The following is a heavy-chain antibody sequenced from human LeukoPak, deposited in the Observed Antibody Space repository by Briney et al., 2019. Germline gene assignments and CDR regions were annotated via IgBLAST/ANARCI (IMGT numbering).Heavy chain of an antibody. CDR1: GGSISTYY. D-gene: IGHD5-12*01. V-gene: IGHV4-59*01. J-gene: IGHJ4*02. CDR2: MYYSGST. CDR3: ARVLWGATIQRALVED. Sequence: PSETLSLTCTVSGGSISTYYWSWIRQPPGKGLEWIGSMYYSGSTNYNPSLKSRVTISVDTSKNQFSLKLSSVTAADTAVYYCARVLWGATIQRALVEDWGQGTLVTVSS.